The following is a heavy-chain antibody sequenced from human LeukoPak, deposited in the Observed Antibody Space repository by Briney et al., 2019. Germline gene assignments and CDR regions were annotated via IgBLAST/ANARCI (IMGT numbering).Heavy chain of an antibody. V-gene: IGHV1-8*01. Sequence: ASVKVSCKASGYTFTSYDINWVRQATGQGLEWMGWMNPNSGNTGYAQKFQGRVTMTMNTSISTAYMELSSLRSEDTAVYYCARNFVLLWFGELLSGTGGWFDPWGQGTLVTVSS. CDR3: ARNFVLLWFGELLSGTGGWFDP. CDR1: GYTFTSYD. D-gene: IGHD3-10*01. J-gene: IGHJ5*02. CDR2: MNPNSGNT.